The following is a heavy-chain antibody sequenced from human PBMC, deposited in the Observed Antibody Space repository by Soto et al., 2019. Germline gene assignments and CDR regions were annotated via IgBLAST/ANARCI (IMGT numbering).Heavy chain of an antibody. CDR2: TYFRSKWYN. CDR1: GDSVSSDTAS. CDR3: AKGDNLGPKTGYAFDP. V-gene: IGHV6-1*01. Sequence: SQTLSLTCAISGDSVSSDTASWNWIGQSPSRGLEWLGRTYFRSKWYNDYAVSVKSRIIINPDTSNNQFSLQLNSVTPGDTAVYFCAKGDNLGPKTGYAFDPWGQGIMVTVSS. D-gene: IGHD5-12*01. J-gene: IGHJ5*02.